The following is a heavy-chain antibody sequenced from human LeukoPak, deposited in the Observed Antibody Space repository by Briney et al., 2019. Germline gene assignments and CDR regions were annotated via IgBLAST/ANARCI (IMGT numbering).Heavy chain of an antibody. D-gene: IGHD3-22*01. J-gene: IGHJ4*02. V-gene: IGHV3-30*18. CDR3: AKPYYYDRSGSGVNHFDY. CDR1: GFTFSSYG. Sequence: PGRSLRLSCAAFGFTFSSYGIHWVRQAPGKGLEWVAVISYDGSRKYYADSVKGRFTISRDNSKNTLYLQMNSLRAEDTAVYYCAKPYYYDRSGSGVNHFDYWGQGTLVTVSS. CDR2: ISYDGSRK.